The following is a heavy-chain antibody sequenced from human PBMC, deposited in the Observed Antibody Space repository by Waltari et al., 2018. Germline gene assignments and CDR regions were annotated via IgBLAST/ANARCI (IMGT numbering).Heavy chain of an antibody. D-gene: IGHD6-19*01. CDR3: ARRGSGWPYYYYGMDV. CDR2: IYYSGST. V-gene: IGHV4-39*01. Sequence: QLQLQESGPGLVKPSETLSLTCTVYGGSISSSSYYWGWIRQPQGKGLEWIGSIYYSGSTYYNPSLKSRVTISVDTSKNQFSLKLSSVTAADTAVYYCARRGSGWPYYYYGMDVWGQGTTVTVSS. CDR1: GGSISSSSYY. J-gene: IGHJ6*02.